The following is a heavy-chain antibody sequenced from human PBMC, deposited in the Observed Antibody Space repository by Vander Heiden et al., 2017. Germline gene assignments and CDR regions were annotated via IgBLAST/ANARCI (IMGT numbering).Heavy chain of an antibody. J-gene: IGHJ6*02. D-gene: IGHD1-7*01. V-gene: IGHV3-9*01. CDR3: AKDILELQKDYYGMDV. CDR1: GITFDDYA. CDR2: ISWNSGSI. Sequence: EVQLVESGGGLVQPGRSVRLSCAASGITFDDYAMPGVRQSPVTGTDWVSGISWNSGSIGYADSVKGRFTISRDNAKNSLYLQRNSLRAEDTALYYCAKDILELQKDYYGMDVWGQGTTVTVSS.